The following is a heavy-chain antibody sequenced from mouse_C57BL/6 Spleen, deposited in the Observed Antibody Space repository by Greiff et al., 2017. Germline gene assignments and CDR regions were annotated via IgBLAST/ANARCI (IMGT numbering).Heavy chain of an antibody. CDR3: ARDRTTTTRNYAMDY. CDR1: GFTFSSYA. Sequence: EVHLVESGGGLVKPGGSLKLSCAASGFTFSSYAMSWVRQTPEKRLEWVATISDGGSYTYYPDNVKGRFTISRDNAKNNLYLQMSHLKSEDTAMYYCARDRTTTTRNYAMDYWGQGTSVTVSS. J-gene: IGHJ4*01. V-gene: IGHV5-4*01. CDR2: ISDGGSYT. D-gene: IGHD1-1*01.